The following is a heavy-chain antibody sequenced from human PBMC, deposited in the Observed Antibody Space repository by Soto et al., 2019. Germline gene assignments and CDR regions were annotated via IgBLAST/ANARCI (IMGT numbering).Heavy chain of an antibody. J-gene: IGHJ4*02. Sequence: AVSLRLYCAASVVPFNSYAMSGVRQAPGKGLEWVSAISGSGGSTYYADSVKGRFTISRDNSKNTLYLQMNSLRAEDTALYYCAKDFGGRSVPDYWGQGTLVTVSS. CDR2: ISGSGGST. CDR1: VVPFNSYA. V-gene: IGHV3-23*01. CDR3: AKDFGGRSVPDY. D-gene: IGHD3-3*01.